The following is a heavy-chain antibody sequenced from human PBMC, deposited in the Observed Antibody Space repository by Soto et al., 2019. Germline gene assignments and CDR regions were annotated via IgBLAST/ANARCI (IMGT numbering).Heavy chain of an antibody. Sequence: GGSLRLSCAASGFTFSSYSMNWVRQAPGKGLEWVSYISSSSSTIYYADSVKGRFTISSENGKNSLYLQMNSLRDEDTAVYYCARDPLNIVVVVAAKVDGGQYYYGMDVWGQGTTVTVSS. CDR2: ISSSSSTI. V-gene: IGHV3-48*02. CDR3: ARDPLNIVVVVAAKVDGGQYYYGMDV. J-gene: IGHJ6*02. D-gene: IGHD2-15*01. CDR1: GFTFSSYS.